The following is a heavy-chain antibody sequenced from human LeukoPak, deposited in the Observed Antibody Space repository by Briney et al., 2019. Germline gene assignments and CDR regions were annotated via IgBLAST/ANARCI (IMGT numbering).Heavy chain of an antibody. CDR1: GGSFSGYY. CDR2: INHSGST. J-gene: IGHJ5*02. V-gene: IGHV4-34*01. Sequence: PSETLSLTCAVYGGSFSGYYWSWIRQPPGKGLEWIGEINHSGSTNYNPSVKSRVTISVDTSKNQFSLKLSYVTAADTAVYYCARCTSWFDPWGQGTLVTVSS. CDR3: ARCTSWFDP. D-gene: IGHD2-2*01.